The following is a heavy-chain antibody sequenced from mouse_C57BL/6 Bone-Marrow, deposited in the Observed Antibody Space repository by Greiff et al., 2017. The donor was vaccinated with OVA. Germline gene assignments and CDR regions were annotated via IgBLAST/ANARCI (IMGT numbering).Heavy chain of an antibody. Sequence: VQLQQSGPELVKPGASVKIPCKASGYTFTDYNMDWVKQSHGKSLEWIGDINPNNGGTIYNQKFKGKATLTVDKSSSTAYMELRSLTSEDTAVYYCAIYDGYSYYAMGYWGQGTSVTVSS. V-gene: IGHV1-18*01. CDR1: GYTFTDYN. J-gene: IGHJ4*01. D-gene: IGHD2-3*01. CDR3: AIYDGYSYYAMGY. CDR2: INPNNGGT.